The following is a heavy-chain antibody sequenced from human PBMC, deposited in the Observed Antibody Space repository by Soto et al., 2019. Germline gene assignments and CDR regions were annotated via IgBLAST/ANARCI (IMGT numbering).Heavy chain of an antibody. CDR3: ARGAASGWFRNYFDY. D-gene: IGHD6-19*01. J-gene: IGHJ4*02. Sequence: GGSLRLSCAASGFTFSSYGMHWVRQAPGKGLEWVAVIWYDGSNKYYAGSVKGRFTISRDNSKNTLYLQMNSLRAEDTAVYYCARGAASGWFRNYFDYWGQGTLVTVSS. CDR1: GFTFSSYG. V-gene: IGHV3-33*01. CDR2: IWYDGSNK.